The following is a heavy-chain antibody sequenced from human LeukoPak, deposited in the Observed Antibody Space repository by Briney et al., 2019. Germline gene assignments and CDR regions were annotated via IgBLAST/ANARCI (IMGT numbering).Heavy chain of an antibody. Sequence: GGSLRLSCAASGFTFSSYAMSWVRQAPGKGLEWVSAISGSGGSTYYADSVRGRFTISRDNSKNTLYLHLNSLSAEDTAIYYCAKGRRSGWYGGVFDYWGQGNLVTVSS. CDR3: AKGRRSGWYGGVFDY. D-gene: IGHD6-19*01. J-gene: IGHJ4*02. V-gene: IGHV3-23*01. CDR2: ISGSGGST. CDR1: GFTFSSYA.